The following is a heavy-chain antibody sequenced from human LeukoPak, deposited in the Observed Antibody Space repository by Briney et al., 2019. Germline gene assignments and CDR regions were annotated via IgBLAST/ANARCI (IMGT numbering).Heavy chain of an antibody. CDR1: GFTFSSYW. CDR2: IRYDGSNK. Sequence: GGSLRLSCAASGFTFSSYWMSWVRQAPGKGLEWVAFIRYDGSNKYYADSVKGRFTISRDNSKNTLYLQMNSLRAEDTAVYYCAKDSSSCSSTSCYSLDYWGQGTLVTVSS. J-gene: IGHJ4*02. D-gene: IGHD2-2*01. V-gene: IGHV3-30*02. CDR3: AKDSSSCSSTSCYSLDY.